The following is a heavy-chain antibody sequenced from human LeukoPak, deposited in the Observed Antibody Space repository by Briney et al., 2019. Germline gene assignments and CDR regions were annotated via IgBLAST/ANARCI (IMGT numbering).Heavy chain of an antibody. Sequence: PSETLSLTCAVYGGSFSTHYWSWIRQSPGKGLEWIGEINHGGRTKYNPSLKSRVTISINTSKNQFSLKLHSVTAADTAVYYCARHGDYGYMDVWGKGTTVTISS. D-gene: IGHD4-17*01. J-gene: IGHJ6*03. CDR1: GGSFSTHY. CDR2: INHGGRT. CDR3: ARHGDYGYMDV. V-gene: IGHV4-34*01.